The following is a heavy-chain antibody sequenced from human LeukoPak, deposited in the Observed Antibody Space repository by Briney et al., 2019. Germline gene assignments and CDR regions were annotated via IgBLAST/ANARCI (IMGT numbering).Heavy chain of an antibody. CDR3: AKGGWLEY. V-gene: IGHV3-23*01. D-gene: IGHD5-24*01. CDR1: GFTFSSPA. Sequence: GGSLRLSCAASGFTFSSPAMSWVRQAPGKGLEWVSRISANDGSTYYADSVKGRFTISRDSSKTTLYLQMNSLRPEDTAVYYCAKGGWLEYWGQGTLVTVSS. J-gene: IGHJ4*02. CDR2: ISANDGST.